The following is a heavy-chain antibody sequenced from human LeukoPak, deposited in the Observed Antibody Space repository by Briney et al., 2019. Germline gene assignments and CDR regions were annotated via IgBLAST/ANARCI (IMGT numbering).Heavy chain of an antibody. J-gene: IGHJ6*02. Sequence: SETLSLTCTVSGGSISSYYWSWIRQPPGKGLEWIGYIYYSGSTNYNPSLKSRVTISVDTSKNQFSLKLSSVTAADTAVYYCARGPPYYYGSGSYSYYYYYGMDVWGQGTTVTVSS. CDR2: IYYSGST. CDR3: ARGPPYYYGSGSYSYYYYYGMDV. D-gene: IGHD3-10*01. V-gene: IGHV4-59*12. CDR1: GGSISSYY.